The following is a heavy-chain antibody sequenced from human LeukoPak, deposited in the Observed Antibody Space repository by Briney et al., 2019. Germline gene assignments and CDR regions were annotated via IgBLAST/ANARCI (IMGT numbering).Heavy chain of an antibody. D-gene: IGHD1-26*01. V-gene: IGHV4-61*02. Sequence: SETLSLTCTVSGGSISSGSYYWSWIRQPAGKGLEWIGRIHTSGSTNYNPSLKSRVTISVDTSKNQFSLKLSSVTAADTAVYYCARDNSGSYFDAFDIWGQGTMVTVSS. CDR2: IHTSGST. CDR1: GGSISSGSYY. CDR3: ARDNSGSYFDAFDI. J-gene: IGHJ3*02.